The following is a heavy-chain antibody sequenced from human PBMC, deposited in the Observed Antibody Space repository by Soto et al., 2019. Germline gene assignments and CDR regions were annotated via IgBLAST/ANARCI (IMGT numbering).Heavy chain of an antibody. D-gene: IGHD5-12*01. CDR2: ISYDGSNK. V-gene: IGHV3-30*18. Sequence: GGSLRLSCAASGFTFSSYGMHWVRQAPGKGLEWVAVISYDGSNKYYADSVKGRFTISRDNSKNTLYLQMNSLRAEDTAVYYCAKDETGYSGYDYSGPDYWGQGTLVTVYS. J-gene: IGHJ4*02. CDR1: GFTFSSYG. CDR3: AKDETGYSGYDYSGPDY.